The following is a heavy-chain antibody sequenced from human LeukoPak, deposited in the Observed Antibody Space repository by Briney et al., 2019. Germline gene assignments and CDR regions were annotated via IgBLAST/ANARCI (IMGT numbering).Heavy chain of an antibody. V-gene: IGHV4-39*01. CDR1: GGSISSSSYY. J-gene: IGHJ4*02. CDR2: IYYSGST. D-gene: IGHD2-15*01. Sequence: PSETLSLTCTVSGGSISSSSYYCGWIRQPPGKGLEWIGSIYYSGSTYYNPSLKSRVTISVDTSKNQFSLKLSSVTAADTAVYYCASLIDCSGGSCYVFDYWGQGTLVTVSS. CDR3: ASLIDCSGGSCYVFDY.